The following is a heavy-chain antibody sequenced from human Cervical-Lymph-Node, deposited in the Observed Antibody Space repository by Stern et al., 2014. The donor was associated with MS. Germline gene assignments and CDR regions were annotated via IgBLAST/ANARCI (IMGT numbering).Heavy chain of an antibody. Sequence: VQLVESEAEVKKPGASVKVSFKASGYTFTGYYMHWVRQAPGQGLEWMGWVNPNSGGTNYVQRFQGRVTLTRDTSIGTAYMELNTLTSDDTAMYYCARGGSNYRYGVDVWGQGTTVTVSS. J-gene: IGHJ6*02. CDR3: ARGGSNYRYGVDV. CDR1: GYTFTGYY. CDR2: VNPNSGGT. D-gene: IGHD5-18*01. V-gene: IGHV1-2*02.